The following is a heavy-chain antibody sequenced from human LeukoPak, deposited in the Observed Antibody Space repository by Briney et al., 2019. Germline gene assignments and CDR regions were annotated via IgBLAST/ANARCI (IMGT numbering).Heavy chain of an antibody. D-gene: IGHD2-15*01. V-gene: IGHV3-21*04. CDR3: ARVESLYCTGGSCYDY. CDR2: ISSSSSYI. Sequence: GGSLRLSCAASGFTFSSYSMNWVRQAPGKGLEWVSSISSSSSYIYYADSVKGRFTISRDNAENSLYLQMNSLRAEDTAVYYCARVESLYCTGGSCYDYWGQGTLVTVSS. J-gene: IGHJ4*02. CDR1: GFTFSSYS.